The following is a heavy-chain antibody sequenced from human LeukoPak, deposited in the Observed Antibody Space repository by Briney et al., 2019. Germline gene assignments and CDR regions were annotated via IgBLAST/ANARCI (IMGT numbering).Heavy chain of an antibody. CDR1: GYTLTSYY. CDR2: INRSGDRT. V-gene: IGHV1-46*01. Sequence: ASVKVSCKSSGYTLTSYYLHWVRQAPGQGLEWMGTINRSGDRTSYAQKNQGRVTMTRDTSTSTVYMELSSLTSEDTAVYYCARDIGSGYYNFDYWGQGTLVTVSS. D-gene: IGHD5-12*01. CDR3: ARDIGSGYYNFDY. J-gene: IGHJ4*02.